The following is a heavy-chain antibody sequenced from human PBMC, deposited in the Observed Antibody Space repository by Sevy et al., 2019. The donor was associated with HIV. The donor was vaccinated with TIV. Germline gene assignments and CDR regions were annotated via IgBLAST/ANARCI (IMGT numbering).Heavy chain of an antibody. Sequence: GGSLRLSCAASGFTFSSYAMSWVRQAPGKGLEWVSAISCSGGSTYYADSVKGRFTISRDKSKNQLLLQMNSVSAEDTAVYYCAKDGLYYYDSSGYYDDEKFDYWGQGTLVTVSS. V-gene: IGHV3-23*01. D-gene: IGHD3-22*01. CDR1: GFTFSSYA. J-gene: IGHJ4*02. CDR3: AKDGLYYYDSSGYYDDEKFDY. CDR2: ISCSGGST.